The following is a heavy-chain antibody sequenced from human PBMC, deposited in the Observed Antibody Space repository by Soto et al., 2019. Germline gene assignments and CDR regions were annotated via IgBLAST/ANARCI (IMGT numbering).Heavy chain of an antibody. CDR1: GVSFDGFL. J-gene: IGHJ4*02. V-gene: IGHV4-34*01. CDR3: ARVLVWFGAVDY. Sequence: QVHLQQWGAGLLEPSETLSLTCAVSGVSFDGFLWTWIRQSPGKGLEGIGEISRAGGSNYNPSLNGRVTISLETSKDQFSLRLRSVTAADTAVYYCARVLVWFGAVDYWGQGTPVTVSS. D-gene: IGHD3-16*01. CDR2: ISRAGGS.